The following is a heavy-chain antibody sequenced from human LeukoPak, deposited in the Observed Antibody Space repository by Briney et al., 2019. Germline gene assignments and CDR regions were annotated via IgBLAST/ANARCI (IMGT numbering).Heavy chain of an antibody. D-gene: IGHD6-19*01. CDR3: ARDLGSSGSPGGVDY. CDR1: GFTFSSYE. V-gene: IGHV3-48*03. CDR2: ISSSGSTI. Sequence: PGGSLRLSCAASGFTFSSYEMNWVRQAPGKGLEWVSSISSSGSTIYYADSVKGRFTISRDNAKNSLYLQMNSLRAEDTAVYYCARDLGSSGSPGGVDYWGQGTLVTVSS. J-gene: IGHJ4*02.